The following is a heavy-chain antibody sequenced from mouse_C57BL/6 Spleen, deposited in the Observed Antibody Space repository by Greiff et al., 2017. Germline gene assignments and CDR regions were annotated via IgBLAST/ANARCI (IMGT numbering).Heavy chain of an antibody. CDR3: AKNGVGRGYFGV. J-gene: IGHJ1*03. D-gene: IGHD4-1*01. CDR1: GFSLTSYG. Sequence: VMLVESGPGLVQPSQSLSITCTVSGFSLTSYGVHWVRQSPGKGLEWLGVIWSGGSTDYNAAFISRLSISKESSKGKVFFKMNSLQANDTAMYYCAKNGVGRGYFGVWGTGTTVTVSS. CDR2: IWSGGST. V-gene: IGHV2-2*02.